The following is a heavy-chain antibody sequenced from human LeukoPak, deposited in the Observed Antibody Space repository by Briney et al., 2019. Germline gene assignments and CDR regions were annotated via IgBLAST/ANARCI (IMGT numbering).Heavy chain of an antibody. J-gene: IGHJ3*02. V-gene: IGHV3-7*01. Sequence: GGSLGLSCAASRFTFSSSWMTWVRQAPGKGLEWVANIKQDGSEKYYVDSVKGRFTISRDNAKDSLYLQMNSLRAEDTAVYYCARADVAGAFDIWGQGTMVTVSS. CDR2: IKQDGSEK. CDR1: RFTFSSSW. CDR3: ARADVAGAFDI.